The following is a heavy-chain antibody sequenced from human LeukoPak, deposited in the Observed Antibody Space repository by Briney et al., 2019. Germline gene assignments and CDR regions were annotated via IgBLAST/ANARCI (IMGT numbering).Heavy chain of an antibody. V-gene: IGHV4-4*07. CDR3: ARDPFRSSFDF. Sequence: SETLSPTCTVSGDSINNFYWNWIRQPAGKAPEWIGRIYISGATHYNPSLKSRVTMSVDASKTQFSLKLTSVTAADTAIYYCARDPFRSSFDFWGQGILVTVFS. J-gene: IGHJ4*02. D-gene: IGHD1-26*01. CDR1: GDSINNFY. CDR2: IYISGAT.